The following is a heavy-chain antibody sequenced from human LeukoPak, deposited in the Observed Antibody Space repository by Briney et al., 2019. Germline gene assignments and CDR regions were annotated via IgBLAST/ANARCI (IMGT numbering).Heavy chain of an antibody. CDR2: INHSGST. CDR1: GGSFSGYY. Sequence: PSETLSLTCAVYGGSFSGYYWSWIRQPPEKGLEWIGEINHSGSTNYNPSLKSRVTISVDTSKNQFSLKLSSVTAADTAVYYCARGGLPTYYDILTGYYPSRHPLDYWGQGTLVTVSS. D-gene: IGHD3-9*01. V-gene: IGHV4-34*01. CDR3: ARGGLPTYYDILTGYYPSRHPLDY. J-gene: IGHJ4*02.